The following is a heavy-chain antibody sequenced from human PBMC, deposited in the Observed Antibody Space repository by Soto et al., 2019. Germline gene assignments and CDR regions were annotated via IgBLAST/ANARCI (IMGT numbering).Heavy chain of an antibody. Sequence: GGSLRLSCAGSGFTFTEYCMSWIRQTPGRRLGGVSYIVSNGSALSSADSVKGRFTISRDNAQNSLYLQMNSLRVEDTAVYYCARDHSVSTPLDGIYLWGPGTTVTVSS. J-gene: IGHJ6*02. CDR2: IVSNGSAL. D-gene: IGHD3-3*02. CDR1: GFTFTEYC. CDR3: ARDHSVSTPLDGIYL. V-gene: IGHV3-11*01.